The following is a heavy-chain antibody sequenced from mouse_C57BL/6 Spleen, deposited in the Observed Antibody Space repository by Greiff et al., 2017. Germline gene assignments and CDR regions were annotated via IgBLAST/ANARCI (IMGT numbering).Heavy chain of an antibody. V-gene: IGHV14-2*01. CDR3: ARELPYYYAMDY. J-gene: IGHJ4*01. CDR2: IDPEDGET. D-gene: IGHD1-1*01. Sequence: EVQLKESGAELVKPGASVKLSCTASGFNIKDYYMHWVKQRTEQGLEWIGRIDPEDGETKYAPKFPGKATITADTSSNTAYLQLSSLTSEDTAVYYCARELPYYYAMDYWGQGTSVTVSS. CDR1: GFNIKDYY.